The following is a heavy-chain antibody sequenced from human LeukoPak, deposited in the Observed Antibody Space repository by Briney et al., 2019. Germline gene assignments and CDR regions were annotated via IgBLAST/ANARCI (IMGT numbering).Heavy chain of an antibody. CDR1: GFTFSTYA. Sequence: GGSLRLSCAASGFTFSTYAMSWVRQAPGKGLEWVSAISGSGGRTYYADSVKGRFTISRDNSKNTLYLQMNSLRAEDTAVYYCAKAPYYVLPCFDYWGQGTLVTVSS. CDR2: ISGSGGRT. J-gene: IGHJ4*02. D-gene: IGHD3-10*02. CDR3: AKAPYYVLPCFDY. V-gene: IGHV3-23*01.